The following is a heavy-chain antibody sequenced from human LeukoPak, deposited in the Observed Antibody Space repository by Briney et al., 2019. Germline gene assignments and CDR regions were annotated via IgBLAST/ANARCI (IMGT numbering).Heavy chain of an antibody. J-gene: IGHJ5*02. Sequence: ASVKVSCKSSGYTFTSYGISWVRQAPGQGLEWMGWIRAYNGNTNYAQKLQGRVTMTTDTSTSTAYMELRSLRSDDTAVYYCARETVGTYDGGWFDPWGQGTLVTVSS. CDR3: ARETVGTYDGGWFDP. CDR1: GYTFTSYG. D-gene: IGHD5-12*01. CDR2: IRAYNGNT. V-gene: IGHV1-18*01.